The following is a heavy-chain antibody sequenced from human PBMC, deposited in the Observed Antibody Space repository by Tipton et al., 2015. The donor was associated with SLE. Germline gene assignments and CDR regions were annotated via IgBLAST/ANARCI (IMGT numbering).Heavy chain of an antibody. CDR2: IFYSGIT. V-gene: IGHV4-31*03. Sequence: LRLSCTVSGGSISSSSYYWSWIRQHPGRGLEWIGSIFYSGITYYNPSLKSRVVISVDTSENGVSLKLTSVTGADTALYYCARGSLVLPTVAGDVDAFDIWGQGTAVIVSS. J-gene: IGHJ3*02. CDR3: ARGSLVLPTVAGDVDAFDI. CDR1: GGSISSSSYY. D-gene: IGHD4-23*01.